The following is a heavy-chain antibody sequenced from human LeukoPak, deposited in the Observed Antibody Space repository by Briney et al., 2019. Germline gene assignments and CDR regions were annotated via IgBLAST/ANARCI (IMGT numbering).Heavy chain of an antibody. CDR1: GYTFTSYG. V-gene: IGHV1-18*01. J-gene: IGHJ4*02. D-gene: IGHD2-2*01. CDR2: ISAYNGNT. CDR3: ARARRTYPTGYCSSTSCYPPDY. Sequence: GASVKVSCKASGYTFTSYGISWVRQAPGQGLEWMGWISAYNGNTNYAQKLQGRVTMTTDKSTSTAYMELRSLRSDDTAVYYCARARRTYPTGYCSSTSCYPPDYWGQGTLVTVSS.